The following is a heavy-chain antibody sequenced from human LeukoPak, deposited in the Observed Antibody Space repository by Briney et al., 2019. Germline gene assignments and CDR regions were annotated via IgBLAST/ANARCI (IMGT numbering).Heavy chain of an antibody. CDR2: INPNSGGT. CDR3: ARNRYSSGRTFDY. J-gene: IGHJ4*02. Sequence: ASVKVSCKASGYTFTGYYMHWVRQAPGQGLEWMGRINPNSGGTNYAQKFQGRVTMTRGTSISTAYMELSRLRSDDTAVYYCARNRYSSGRTFDYWGQGTLVTVSS. D-gene: IGHD6-19*01. V-gene: IGHV1-2*06. CDR1: GYTFTGYY.